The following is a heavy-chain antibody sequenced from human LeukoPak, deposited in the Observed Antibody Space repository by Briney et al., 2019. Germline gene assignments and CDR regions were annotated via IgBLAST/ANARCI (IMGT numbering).Heavy chain of an antibody. V-gene: IGHV3-53*01. Sequence: TGGSLRLSCAASGFTVSSNYMSWVRPAPGKGLEWVSVIYSGGRTYYADSVKGRFTISRDNSKNTLYHQVNSLRAEDTAVYYCARLGNSGYYFDYWGQGTLVTVSS. J-gene: IGHJ4*02. D-gene: IGHD4-23*01. CDR1: GFTVSSNY. CDR3: ARLGNSGYYFDY. CDR2: IYSGGRT.